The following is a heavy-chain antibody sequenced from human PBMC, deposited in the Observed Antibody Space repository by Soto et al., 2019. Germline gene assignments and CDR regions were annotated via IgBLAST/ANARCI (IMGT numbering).Heavy chain of an antibody. CDR2: ISYDGSNK. D-gene: IGHD3-3*01. CDR1: GFTFSSYG. J-gene: IGHJ6*02. V-gene: IGHV3-30*18. Sequence: GGSLRLSCAASGFTFSSYGMHWVRQAPGKGLEWVAVISYDGSNKYYADSVKGRFTIPRDNSKNTLYLQMNSLRAEDTAVYYCAKDRSRITIFGVVLIGSQSCMDVWGQGTTVTVSS. CDR3: AKDRSRITIFGVVLIGSQSCMDV.